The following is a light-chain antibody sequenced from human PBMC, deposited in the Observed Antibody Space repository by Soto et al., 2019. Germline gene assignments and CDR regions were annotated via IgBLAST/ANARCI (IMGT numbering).Light chain of an antibody. Sequence: DIQITQSPSSLSASVGDRATLTCRASQSIGTYLNRYLQKPGQAPRLMIYAASNLQSGVPARFSGSGSGTDFTLTISSLQPEDVANYYHQHSYSTLTFGGGTKVDIK. CDR2: AAS. J-gene: IGKJ4*01. CDR1: QSIGTY. CDR3: QHSYSTLT. V-gene: IGKV1-39*01.